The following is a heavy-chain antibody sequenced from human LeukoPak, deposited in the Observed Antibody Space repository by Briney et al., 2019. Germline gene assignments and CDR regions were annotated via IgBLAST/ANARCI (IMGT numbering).Heavy chain of an antibody. D-gene: IGHD7-27*01. CDR2: IYHSGST. Sequence: MPSETLSLTCAVSGGSISSSNWWSWVRQPPGKGLEWIGEIYHSGSTNYNPSLKSRVTISVDTSKNQFSLKLSSLTAADTAIYYCARHLTGDRLDAFDVWGQGTMVTVSS. CDR3: ARHLTGDRLDAFDV. J-gene: IGHJ3*01. V-gene: IGHV4-4*02. CDR1: GGSISSSNW.